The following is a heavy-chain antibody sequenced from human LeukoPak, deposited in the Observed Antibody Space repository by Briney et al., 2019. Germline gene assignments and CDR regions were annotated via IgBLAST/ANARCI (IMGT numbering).Heavy chain of an antibody. J-gene: IGHJ4*02. Sequence: GRSLRLSCAASGFTFSSYSMNWVRQAPGKGLEWVSSIRSSSSYIYYADSVQGRFTISRDNAKNSLYLQMNSLRAEDTAVYYCARSYSSSSYFDFWGQGTLVTVSS. D-gene: IGHD6-6*01. CDR1: GFTFSSYS. V-gene: IGHV3-21*01. CDR2: IRSSSSYI. CDR3: ARSYSSSSYFDF.